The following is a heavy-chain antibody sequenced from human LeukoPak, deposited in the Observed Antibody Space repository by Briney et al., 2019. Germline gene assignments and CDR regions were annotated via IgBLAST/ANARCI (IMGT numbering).Heavy chain of an antibody. CDR2: ISGGGAST. CDR3: ARASGYYYDSSGSTTDDY. Sequence: PGGSLRLSCAASGFTFRNYAMSWVRQAPGKGLEWVSGISGGGASTFYADAVKGRFTISRDNSKNTLYLQMNSLRAEDTAKYYCARASGYYYDSSGSTTDDYWGQGTLVTVSS. D-gene: IGHD3-22*01. V-gene: IGHV3-23*01. CDR1: GFTFRNYA. J-gene: IGHJ4*02.